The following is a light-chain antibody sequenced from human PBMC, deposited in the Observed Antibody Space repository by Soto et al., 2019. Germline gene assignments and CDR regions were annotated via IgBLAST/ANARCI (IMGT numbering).Light chain of an antibody. J-gene: IGLJ2*01. CDR2: LNSDGSH. CDR3: QTWGTAIHDVV. V-gene: IGLV4-69*01. CDR1: SGHSNYA. Sequence: QLVLTQSPSASASLGASVKLTCTLSSGHSNYAIAWHQQQPEKGPRYLMKLNSDGSHSKGDEIPDRFSGSSSGTERHLTISSLQSEDEADYYCQTWGTAIHDVVFGRGTKLTVL.